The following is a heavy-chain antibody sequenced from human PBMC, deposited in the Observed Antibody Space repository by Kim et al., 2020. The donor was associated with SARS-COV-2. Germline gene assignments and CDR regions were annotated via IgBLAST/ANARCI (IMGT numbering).Heavy chain of an antibody. D-gene: IGHD5-18*01. CDR2: VHHTGST. V-gene: IGHV4-4*02. CDR1: GGSIRSTNW. Sequence: SETLSLTCAVSGGSIRSTNWWSWVRQPPGKGLEWIGEVHHTGSTNYNPSLKNRVTISIDNSKKQFSLNLTSVTAADTAIYYCASAISITFYPSGSYGAFDIWGQGTMVTVSS. CDR3: ASAISITFYPSGSYGAFDI. J-gene: IGHJ3*02.